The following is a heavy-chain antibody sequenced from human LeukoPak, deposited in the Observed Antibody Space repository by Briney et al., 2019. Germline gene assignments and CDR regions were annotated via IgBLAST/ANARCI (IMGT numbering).Heavy chain of an antibody. D-gene: IGHD2-15*01. V-gene: IGHV3-33*01. J-gene: IGHJ5*02. CDR3: ARDPLITPRDIGAVLAATPWFDP. CDR1: GFTVSSHG. Sequence: GGSLRLSCAASGFTVSSHGIHWVRQAPGKGLEWVAVIWNDGSIKYYADSVKGRFTISRDNSKNTVYLQMNSLRDEDTAVYYCARDPLITPRDIGAVLAATPWFDPWGQGTLVTVSS. CDR2: IWNDGSIK.